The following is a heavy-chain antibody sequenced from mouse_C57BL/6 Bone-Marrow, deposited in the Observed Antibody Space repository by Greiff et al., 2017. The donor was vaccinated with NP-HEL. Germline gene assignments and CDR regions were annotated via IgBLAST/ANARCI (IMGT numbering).Heavy chain of an antibody. CDR3: ARGDGNYVFAY. Sequence: VQLQESGPELVKPGASVKISCKASGYAFSSSWMNWVKQRPGKGLEWIGRIYPGDGDTNYNGTFKGKATLTADKSSSTAYMQLSSLTSEDSAVYFCARGDGNYVFAYWGQGTLVTVSA. J-gene: IGHJ3*01. V-gene: IGHV1-82*01. D-gene: IGHD2-1*01. CDR1: GYAFSSSW. CDR2: IYPGDGDT.